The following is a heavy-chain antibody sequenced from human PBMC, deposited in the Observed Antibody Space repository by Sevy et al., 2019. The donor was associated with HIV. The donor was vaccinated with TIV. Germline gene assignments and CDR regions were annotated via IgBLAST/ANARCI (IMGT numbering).Heavy chain of an antibody. Sequence: GGSLRLSCAASGFSFRNYGMHWVRQAPGKGLEWVAVISYDGSNTHYADSVKGRFTISRDNSKNTLFLQMSSLRAEDTAVYHCAKQGNWNDFPFDYWGQGILVTVSS. V-gene: IGHV3-30*18. CDR1: GFSFRNYG. D-gene: IGHD1-1*01. CDR3: AKQGNWNDFPFDY. CDR2: ISYDGSNT. J-gene: IGHJ4*02.